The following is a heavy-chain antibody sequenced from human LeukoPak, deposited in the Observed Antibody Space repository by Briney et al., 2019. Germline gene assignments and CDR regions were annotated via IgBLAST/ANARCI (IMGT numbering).Heavy chain of an antibody. Sequence: SETLSLTCTVSGGSIGSGDYYWSWIRQPPGKGLGWIGYIYYSGSTYYNPSLKSRVTISVDTSKNQFSLKLSSVTAADTAVYYCARCMGPAMVRGVISLGYWYFDLWGRGTLVTVSS. J-gene: IGHJ2*01. CDR3: ARCMGPAMVRGVISLGYWYFDL. D-gene: IGHD3-10*01. CDR1: GGSIGSGDYY. V-gene: IGHV4-30-4*01. CDR2: IYYSGST.